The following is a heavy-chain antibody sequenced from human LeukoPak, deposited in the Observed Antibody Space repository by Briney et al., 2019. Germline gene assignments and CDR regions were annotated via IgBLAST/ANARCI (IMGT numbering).Heavy chain of an antibody. CDR1: GGSISSSY. J-gene: IGHJ5*02. CDR3: ARHDPGWFDT. CDR2: IHYSGGT. V-gene: IGHV4-59*08. Sequence: SETLSLTCTVSGGSISSSYWSWIRQPPGKGLEWIGYIHYSGGTNYNPSLKSRATISVDTSKAHFSLKLSSATAADTAVYYCARHDPGWFDTWGQGTLVTVSS.